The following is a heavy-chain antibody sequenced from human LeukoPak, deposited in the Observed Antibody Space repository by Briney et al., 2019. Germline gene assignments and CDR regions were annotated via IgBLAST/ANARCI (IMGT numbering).Heavy chain of an antibody. D-gene: IGHD4-17*01. CDR3: ARASEDPPLSTTTVTKGDYFDY. CDR1: GFTFSSYE. Sequence: GGSLRLSCAASGFTFSSYEMNWVRQAPGKGLEWVSYISSSGSTIYYADSVKGRFTISRDNAENSLYLQMNSLRAEDTAVYYCARASEDPPLSTTTVTKGDYFDYWGQGTLVTVSS. V-gene: IGHV3-48*03. J-gene: IGHJ4*02. CDR2: ISSSGSTI.